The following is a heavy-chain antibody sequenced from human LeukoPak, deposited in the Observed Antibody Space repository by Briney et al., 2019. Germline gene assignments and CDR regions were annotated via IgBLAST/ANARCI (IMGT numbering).Heavy chain of an antibody. CDR1: GGSISSHY. CDR2: IYYSGST. J-gene: IGHJ4*02. CDR3: ARQVGDTGYAFFDY. D-gene: IGHD5-12*01. V-gene: IGHV4-59*08. Sequence: PSETLSLTCTVSGGSISSHYWSWIRQPPGKGLELIGYIYYSGSTNYNPSLKSRVTISVDTSKNQFSLRLSSVTAADTAMYYCARQVGDTGYAFFDYWGQGTLVTVSS.